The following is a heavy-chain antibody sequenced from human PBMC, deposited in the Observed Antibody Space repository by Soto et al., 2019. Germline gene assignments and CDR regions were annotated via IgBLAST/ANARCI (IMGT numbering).Heavy chain of an antibody. Sequence: VKVSCKASGGTFSSYTISWVRQAPGQGLEWMGRIIPILGIANYAQKFQGRVTITADKSTSTAYMELSSLRSEDTAVYYCARGXGNGDYGYYYYMDVWGKGTTVTVSS. CDR3: ARGXGNGDYGYYYYMDV. CDR1: GGTFSSYT. J-gene: IGHJ6*03. V-gene: IGHV1-69*02. D-gene: IGHD4-17*01. CDR2: IIPILGIA.